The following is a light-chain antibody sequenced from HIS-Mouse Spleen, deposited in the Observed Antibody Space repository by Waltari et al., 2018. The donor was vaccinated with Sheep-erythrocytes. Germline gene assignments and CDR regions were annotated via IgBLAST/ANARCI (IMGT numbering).Light chain of an antibody. J-gene: IGKJ2*01. CDR1: QGISSA. CDR2: DAS. CDR3: QQFNSHPMYT. Sequence: AIQLTQSPSSLSASVVDRVTITCRASQGISSALAWYQQKPGKTPKLLIYDASSLESGVPSRFSGSGSGTDFTLTISSLQPEDFATYYCQQFNSHPMYTFGQGTKLEIK. V-gene: IGKV1-13*02.